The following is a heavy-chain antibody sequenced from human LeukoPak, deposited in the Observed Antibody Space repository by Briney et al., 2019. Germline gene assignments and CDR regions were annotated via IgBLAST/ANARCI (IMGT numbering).Heavy chain of an antibody. CDR1: GYTFTSYG. J-gene: IGHJ4*02. V-gene: IGHV1-2*02. D-gene: IGHD3-22*01. CDR3: ARVGDPEYYYDSSGYYWDY. CDR2: INPNSGGT. Sequence: ASVKVSCKASGYTFTSYGISWVRQAPGQGLEWMGWINPNSGGTNYAQKFQGRVTMTRDTSISTAYMELSRLRSDDTAVYYCARVGDPEYYYDSSGYYWDYWGQGTLVTVSS.